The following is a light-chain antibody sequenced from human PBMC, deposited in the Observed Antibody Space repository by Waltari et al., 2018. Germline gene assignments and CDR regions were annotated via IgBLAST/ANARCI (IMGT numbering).Light chain of an antibody. V-gene: IGKV3-11*01. CDR1: QSISSP. CDR2: DES. Sequence: ETVLTQSPATLSLSPGERATLSCRASQSISSPLARYQQKPGQPPRLLIYDESKRATGIPARFSCSGSGTDFTLTISSLEPEDFAVYYCQQRSNLWTFGQGTKVEIK. CDR3: QQRSNLWT. J-gene: IGKJ1*01.